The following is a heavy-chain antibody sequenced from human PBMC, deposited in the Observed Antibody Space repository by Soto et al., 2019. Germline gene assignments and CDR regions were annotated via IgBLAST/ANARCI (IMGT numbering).Heavy chain of an antibody. Sequence: PGGSLRLSCEASGFTFGEHWMYWVRQTPGKGLMSVSRINPDGTSTNYADSVNGRVTISRDNARKTLYLQMNNVRVEDTAVYYCPSGGPTPPPTPLFGGPETLATVP. CDR3: PSGGPTPPPTPLF. D-gene: IGHD3-16*01. J-gene: IGHJ4*02. CDR1: GFTFGEHW. V-gene: IGHV3-74*01. CDR2: INPDGTST.